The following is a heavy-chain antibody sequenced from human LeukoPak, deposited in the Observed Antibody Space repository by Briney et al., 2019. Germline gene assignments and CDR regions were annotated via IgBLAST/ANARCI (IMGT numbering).Heavy chain of an antibody. CDR2: VYTSGSP. V-gene: IGHV4-4*07. D-gene: IGHD4-23*01. Sequence: SGTLSLTCTASGGSISSYYWSWIRQPAGKGLEWIGRVYTSGSPNYNPSLESRVTMSVDTSKNQFSLNLSSVTAADTAVYYCARGGYGASSGFDYWGQGTLVTVSS. CDR3: ARGGYGASSGFDY. J-gene: IGHJ4*02. CDR1: GGSISSYY.